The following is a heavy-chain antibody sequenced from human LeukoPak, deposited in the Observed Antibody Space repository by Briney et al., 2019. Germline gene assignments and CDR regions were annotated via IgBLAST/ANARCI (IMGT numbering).Heavy chain of an antibody. CDR2: ISYDGGNK. D-gene: IGHD2-2*01. V-gene: IGHV3-30-3*01. J-gene: IGHJ5*02. CDR1: GFTFSSYA. CDR3: ARNGIYQLHWVWFDP. Sequence: GRSLRLSCAASGFTFSSYAMHWVRQAPGKGLEWVAVISYDGGNKYYADSVKGRFTISRDNSKNTLYLQMNSLRAEDTAVYYCARNGIYQLHWVWFDPWGQGTLVTVSS.